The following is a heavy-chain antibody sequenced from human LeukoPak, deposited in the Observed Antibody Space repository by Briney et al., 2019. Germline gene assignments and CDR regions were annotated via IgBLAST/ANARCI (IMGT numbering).Heavy chain of an antibody. CDR2: IYYSGST. CDR3: ARAYGEYSSDY. CDR1: GDPISYYY. D-gene: IGHD6-6*01. V-gene: IGHV4-59*01. Sequence: SETLSLTCTVSGDPISYYYWSWIRQPPGKGLEWIGYIYYSGSTNYNPSLKSRVTISVDTSKNQFSLKLSSVTAADTAVYYCARAYGEYSSDYWGQGTLVTVSS. J-gene: IGHJ4*02.